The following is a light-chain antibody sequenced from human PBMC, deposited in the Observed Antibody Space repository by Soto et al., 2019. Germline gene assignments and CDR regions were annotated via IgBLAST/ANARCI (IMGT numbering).Light chain of an antibody. CDR1: QRLSSSS. CDR3: QQYDSTPWT. V-gene: IGKV3-20*01. Sequence: EIVLTQSPGTLSLSPGERAALSCRASQRLSSSSLAWYQQKPGHGPRLLIYGASRRATGIPDRFSATESGTDFTLTISILEPEDCAVYFCQQYDSTPWTFGQGTRVESK. J-gene: IGKJ1*01. CDR2: GAS.